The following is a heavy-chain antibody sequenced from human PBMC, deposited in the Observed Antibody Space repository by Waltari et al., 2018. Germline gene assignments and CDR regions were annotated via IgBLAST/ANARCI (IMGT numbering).Heavy chain of an antibody. Sequence: QLQLQVSGPALVKPSETLSLTFTVPGGSISSSRYDWGGIRQSPGNGLVWIVSIYYNGIIEYTPTLLSRVTIAGDTFKNQFSLRLSSVTDADTAIYYCARDWKKSGYRFDPWGQGTLVTVSS. CDR1: GGSISSSRYD. D-gene: IGHD5-12*01. CDR2: IYYNGII. CDR3: ARDWKKSGYRFDP. V-gene: IGHV4-39*02. J-gene: IGHJ5*02.